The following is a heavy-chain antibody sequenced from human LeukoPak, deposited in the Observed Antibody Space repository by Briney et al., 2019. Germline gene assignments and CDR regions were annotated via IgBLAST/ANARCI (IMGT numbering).Heavy chain of an antibody. CDR2: IYTSGST. J-gene: IGHJ6*03. CDR3: ARATSSSWHYYYYYYMDV. V-gene: IGHV4-4*07. CDR1: GGSISSYY. Sequence: PSETLSLTCTVSGGSISSYYWSWIRQPAGKGLEWIGRIYTSGSTNYNPSLKSRVTMSVDTSMNQFSLKLSSVTAADTAVYYCARATSSSWHYYYYYYMDVWGKGTTVTVSS. D-gene: IGHD6-13*01.